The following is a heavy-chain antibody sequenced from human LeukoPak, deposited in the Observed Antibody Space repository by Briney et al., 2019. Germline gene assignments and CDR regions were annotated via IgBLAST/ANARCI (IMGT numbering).Heavy chain of an antibody. J-gene: IGHJ4*02. V-gene: IGHV3-23*01. CDR3: AKDREDIVAAAGTLDGSFDY. CDR1: GFTFGSYA. D-gene: IGHD6-13*01. Sequence: PGGSLRLSXAASGFTFGSYAMSWVRQSPGKGLEWLSAISGSGGSTYYADSVKGRFTISRDNSKNTLYLQMNSLRAEDTAVYYCAKDREDIVAAAGTLDGSFDYWGQGTLVTVSS. CDR2: ISGSGGST.